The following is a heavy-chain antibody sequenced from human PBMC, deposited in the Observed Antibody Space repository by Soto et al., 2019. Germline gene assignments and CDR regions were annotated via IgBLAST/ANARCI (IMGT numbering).Heavy chain of an antibody. CDR1: GGSISSGGYY. J-gene: IGHJ4*01. CDR3: ARGGYYYENSGQNAYDY. V-gene: IGHV4-31*03. CDR2: IYYGGST. D-gene: IGHD3-22*01. Sequence: SETLSLTCTVSGGSISSGGYYWSWIRQHPGKGLEWIGYIYYGGSTYYNPSLKSRATISGDTSKNQFSLKLSSVTAADTAVYYCARGGYYYENSGQNAYDYWGQGILVTV.